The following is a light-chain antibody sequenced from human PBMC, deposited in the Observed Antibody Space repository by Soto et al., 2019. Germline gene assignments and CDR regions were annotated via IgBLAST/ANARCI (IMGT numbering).Light chain of an antibody. CDR1: QSVSSY. CDR2: DAS. J-gene: IGKJ3*01. Sequence: EIVLTQSPATLSLSPGERATLSCRASQSVSSYLAWYQQKPGQAPRHLIYDASNRATGIPARFSGSGSGTDFTLTISSLEPEDFAVYYCQQRSNWPVTFGPGTKVDIK. V-gene: IGKV3-11*01. CDR3: QQRSNWPVT.